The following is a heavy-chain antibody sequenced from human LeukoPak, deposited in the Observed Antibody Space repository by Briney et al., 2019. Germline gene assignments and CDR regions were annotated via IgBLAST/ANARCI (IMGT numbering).Heavy chain of an antibody. J-gene: IGHJ4*02. V-gene: IGHV3-7*01. CDR3: ATHSDWRFDF. D-gene: IGHD6-19*01. Sequence: GGSLRLSCTDSGFTFSMYWMSWVRQAPGKGLEWLASIKQDGSAAIYVDSMKGRFTISRDNAKNSLYLQMNSLTVEDTAVYYCATHSDWRFDFWGQGTLVTVSS. CDR1: GFTFSMYW. CDR2: IKQDGSAA.